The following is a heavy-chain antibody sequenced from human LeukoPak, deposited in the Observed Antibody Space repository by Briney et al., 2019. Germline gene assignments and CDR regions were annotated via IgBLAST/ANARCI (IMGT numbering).Heavy chain of an antibody. CDR3: ARDRVWGSYRWYHFDY. CDR1: GFTFSSYW. Sequence: GGSLRLSCAASGFTFSSYWMSWVRQAPGKGLEWVANIKQDGSEKYYVDSVKGRFTISRDNAKNSLYLQMNSLRAEDTAVYYCARDRVWGSYRWYHFDYWGQGTLVTVSP. CDR2: IKQDGSEK. J-gene: IGHJ4*02. V-gene: IGHV3-7*01. D-gene: IGHD3-16*02.